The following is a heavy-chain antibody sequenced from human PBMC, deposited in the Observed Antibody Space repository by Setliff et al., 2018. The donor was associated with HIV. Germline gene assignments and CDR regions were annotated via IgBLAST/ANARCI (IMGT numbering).Heavy chain of an antibody. V-gene: IGHV4-31*03. Sequence: SETLSLTCTVSGGSITSGGYYWSWIRQHPGKGLEWIAYIVYSGRTYYNPSLKSRVTISVDTSKNQFSLKLSSVTAADTAVYYCARGRGYCSSTSCYPYYYYYMDVWGKGTTVTVSS. D-gene: IGHD2-2*01. CDR1: GGSITSGGYY. CDR2: IVYSGRT. J-gene: IGHJ6*03. CDR3: ARGRGYCSSTSCYPYYYYYMDV.